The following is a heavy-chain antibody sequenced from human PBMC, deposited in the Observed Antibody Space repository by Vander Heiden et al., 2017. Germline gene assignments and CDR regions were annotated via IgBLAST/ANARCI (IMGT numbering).Heavy chain of an antibody. CDR2: ISSSTTTI. V-gene: IGHV3-48*02. D-gene: IGHD3-10*01. CDR1: GFPFPDYG. J-gene: IGHJ3*02. CDR3: VRAPRGSRWRGRAFDM. Sequence: EVQLVEPGGGLSPPGGALRLSWSTSGFPFPDYGMNWVRRAPGRGLEWISYISSSTTTIYYADAVQGRFTISRDDAQGSLYLQMNSLRDEDAAVYDCVRAPRGSRWRGRAFDMWGQGTMVTVSS.